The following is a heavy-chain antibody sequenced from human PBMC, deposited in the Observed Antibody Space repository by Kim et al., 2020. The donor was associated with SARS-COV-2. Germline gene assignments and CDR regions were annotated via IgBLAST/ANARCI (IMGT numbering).Heavy chain of an antibody. CDR3: ARDRPLGYYYYGMDV. V-gene: IGHV4-31*02. Sequence: PSLKSRVTISVDTSKNQFSLKLSSVTAADTAVYYCARDRPLGYYYYGMDVWGQGTTVTVSS. J-gene: IGHJ6*02. D-gene: IGHD3-3*01.